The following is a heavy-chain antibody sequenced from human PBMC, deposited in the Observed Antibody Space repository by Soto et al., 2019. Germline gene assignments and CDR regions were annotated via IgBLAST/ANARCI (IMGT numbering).Heavy chain of an antibody. CDR3: ARDRGVAPPVAGNTHYYYYMDV. V-gene: IGHV1-46*01. J-gene: IGHJ6*03. D-gene: IGHD6-19*01. Sequence: ASVKVSCKASGYTFTSYYMHWVRQAPGQGLEWMGIINPSGGSTSYAQKFQGRVTMTRDTSTSTVYMELSSLRSDDTAVYYCARDRGVAPPVAGNTHYYYYMDVWGKGTTVTVSS. CDR2: INPSGGST. CDR1: GYTFTSYY.